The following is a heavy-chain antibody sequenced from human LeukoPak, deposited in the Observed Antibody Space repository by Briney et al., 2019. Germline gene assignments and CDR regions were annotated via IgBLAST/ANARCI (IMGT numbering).Heavy chain of an antibody. V-gene: IGHV3-33*01. CDR3: ARDHGNSLDY. J-gene: IGHJ4*02. Sequence: GGSLRLSCAASGFAFGNFGMHWVRQAPAKGLEWVALIWYDGSDKYYGDSVRGRFTISRDNSKNTLFLQINSLRVEDTAVYYCARDHGNSLDYWGQGTLVTVSS. CDR1: GFAFGNFG. D-gene: IGHD4-23*01. CDR2: IWYDGSDK.